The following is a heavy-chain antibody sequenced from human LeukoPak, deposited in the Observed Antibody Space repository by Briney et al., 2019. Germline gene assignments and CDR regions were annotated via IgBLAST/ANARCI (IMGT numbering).Heavy chain of an antibody. V-gene: IGHV4-39*01. CDR1: GGSISSSSYY. D-gene: IGHD3-10*01. CDR2: IYYGGST. J-gene: IGHJ4*02. CDR3: ARLVGSGSYPFDY. Sequence: SETLSLTCTVSGGSISSSSYYWGWIRQPPGKGLEWIGSIYYGGSTYYNPSLKSRVTISVDTSKNQFSLKLSSVTAADTAVYYCARLVGSGSYPFDYWGQGTLVTVSS.